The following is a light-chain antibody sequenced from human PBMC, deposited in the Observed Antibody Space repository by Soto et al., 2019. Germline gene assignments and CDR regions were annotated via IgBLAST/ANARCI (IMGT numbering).Light chain of an antibody. CDR3: QQSYSTPPT. CDR1: QTISNY. CDR2: DAS. V-gene: IGKV1-39*01. J-gene: IGKJ2*01. Sequence: DIQMTQSPSSLSASAGDRVTITCRASQTISNYLNWYQHNPGKAPKLLISDASSLQSGVPSRFSGGGSGTDFTLTISNLEPEYFATYYCQQSYSTPPTFGQGTKVEIK.